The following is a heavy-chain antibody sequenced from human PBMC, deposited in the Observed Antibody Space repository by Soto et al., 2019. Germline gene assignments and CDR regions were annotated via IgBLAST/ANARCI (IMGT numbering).Heavy chain of an antibody. CDR1: GYSFTSYW. J-gene: IGHJ3*02. CDR3: ARHGNAAFSDI. V-gene: IGHV5-10-1*01. CDR2: IDPSDSYT. Sequence: PXESLKIACKGSGYSFTSYWISWVRQIPGKGLEWMGRIDPSDSYTNYSPSFQGHVTISADKSISTAYLQWSSLKASVTAMYYCARHGNAAFSDIWGQGTMVTV. D-gene: IGHD1-1*01.